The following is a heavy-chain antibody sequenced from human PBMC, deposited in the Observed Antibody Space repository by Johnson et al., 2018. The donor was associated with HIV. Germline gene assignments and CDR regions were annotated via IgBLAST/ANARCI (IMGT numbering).Heavy chain of an antibody. CDR3: ARAPQTYNWNYMMAFDI. CDR2: IYSGGST. Sequence: VQLVESGGGLIQPGGSLRLSCAASGFTVSGNYMSWVRQAPEKGLEWVSVIYSGGSTYYADSVKGRFTISRDISKNTLDLQMNSLRAEDTAVYYCARAPQTYNWNYMMAFDIWGQGTMVTVSS. V-gene: IGHV3-53*01. D-gene: IGHD1-7*01. CDR1: GFTVSGNY. J-gene: IGHJ3*02.